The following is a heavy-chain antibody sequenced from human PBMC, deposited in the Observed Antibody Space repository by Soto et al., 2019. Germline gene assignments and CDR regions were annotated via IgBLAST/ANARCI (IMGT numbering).Heavy chain of an antibody. CDR3: ASQASTYCYYGMDA. Sequence: AETLSLTCTVSGGSISSYYWGWIRQPPGKGLEWIGSIYYSGSTYYNPSLKSRVTISVDTSKNQFSLKLSSVTAADTAVYYCASQASTYCYYGMDAWGQGTTVTVSS. CDR2: IYYSGST. CDR1: GGSISSYY. V-gene: IGHV4-39*01. J-gene: IGHJ6*02.